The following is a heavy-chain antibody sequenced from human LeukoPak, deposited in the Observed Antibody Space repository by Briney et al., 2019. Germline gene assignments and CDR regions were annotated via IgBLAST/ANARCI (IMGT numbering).Heavy chain of an antibody. Sequence: GGSLRLSCAASGFTFNKYGMHWVRQAPGKGLEWVAFTQYDESDKYYADSVKGRFTISRDNSKNTLYLQMSSLRADDTAVYYCAKMEYYDSGSYSFYYMDVWGKGTTVTVS. J-gene: IGHJ6*03. V-gene: IGHV3-30*02. CDR3: AKMEYYDSGSYSFYYMDV. D-gene: IGHD3-10*01. CDR2: TQYDESDK. CDR1: GFTFNKYG.